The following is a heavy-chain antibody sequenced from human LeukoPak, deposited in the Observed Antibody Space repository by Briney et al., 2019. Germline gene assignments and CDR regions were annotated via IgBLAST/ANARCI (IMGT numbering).Heavy chain of an antibody. D-gene: IGHD3-16*01. J-gene: IGHJ3*02. CDR2: IYPGDSDT. CDR1: GYSFTSYW. CDR3: ARHRATFRDAFDI. V-gene: IGHV5-51*01. Sequence: GESLKISCNGSGYSFTSYWIGWVRQMPGKGLEWMGIIYPGDSDTRYSPSFQGQVTISADKSISTAYLQWSSLKASDTAMYYCARHRATFRDAFDIWGQGTMVTASS.